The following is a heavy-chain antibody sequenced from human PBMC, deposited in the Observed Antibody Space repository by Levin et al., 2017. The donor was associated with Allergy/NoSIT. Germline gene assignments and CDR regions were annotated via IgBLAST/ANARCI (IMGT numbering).Heavy chain of an antibody. D-gene: IGHD5-24*01. CDR1: GFIFRSYW. V-gene: IGHV3-7*01. J-gene: IGHJ4*02. CDR3: ARGPRERWQGLCDY. CDR2: MKYDESEK. Sequence: SCAASGFIFRSYWMSWVRQAPGKGLEWVANMKYDESEKYYAESVKGRFTISRDNAKNSLYLQMNLLRAEDTAVYYCARGPRERWQGLCDYWGQGTLIIVSS.